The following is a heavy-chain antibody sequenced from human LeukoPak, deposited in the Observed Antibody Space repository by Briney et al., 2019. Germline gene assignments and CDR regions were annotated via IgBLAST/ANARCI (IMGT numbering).Heavy chain of an antibody. Sequence: SETLSLTCAVYGGSFSGYYWSWIRQPPGQGLEWIGEINHSGSTNYNPSLKSRVTISVDTSKNQFSLKLSSVTAADTAVYYCARGIVLYGTDVWGQGTTVTVSS. CDR2: INHSGST. CDR1: GGSFSGYY. D-gene: IGHD2/OR15-2a*01. V-gene: IGHV4-34*01. CDR3: ARGIVLYGTDV. J-gene: IGHJ6*02.